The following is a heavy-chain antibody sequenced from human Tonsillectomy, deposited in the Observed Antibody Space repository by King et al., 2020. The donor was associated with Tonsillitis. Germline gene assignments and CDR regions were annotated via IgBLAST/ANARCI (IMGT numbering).Heavy chain of an antibody. V-gene: IGHV3-23*03. J-gene: IGHJ6*02. CDR3: ARDSAGTKYYYFGMDV. D-gene: IGHD1-1*01. Sequence: VQLVESGGGLVQPGGSLRLSCAASGFTFSSSAMNWVRQAPGKGLEWVSVIYSGGSDTYYADSVKGRFTISRDNSKNTLYLQMNSLRAEDTALYYCARDSAGTKYYYFGMDVWGQGTTVTVSS. CDR1: GFTFSSSA. CDR2: IYSGGSDT.